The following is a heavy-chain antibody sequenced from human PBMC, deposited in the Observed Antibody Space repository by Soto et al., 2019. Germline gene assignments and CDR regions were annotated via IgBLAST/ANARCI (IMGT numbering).Heavy chain of an antibody. CDR2: IIPILGIA. J-gene: IGHJ4*02. D-gene: IGHD2-2*01. Sequence: VASVKVSCKASGGTFSSYTISWVRQAPGQGLEWMGRIIPILGIANYAQKFQGRVTITADKSTSTAYMELSSLRSEDTAVYYCARDPRLAGVVVPAAAHSWGQGTLVTVSS. V-gene: IGHV1-69*04. CDR1: GGTFSSYT. CDR3: ARDPRLAGVVVPAAAHS.